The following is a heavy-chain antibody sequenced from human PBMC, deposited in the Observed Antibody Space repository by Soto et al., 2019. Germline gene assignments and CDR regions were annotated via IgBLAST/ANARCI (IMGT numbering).Heavy chain of an antibody. CDR3: ARNDDWFDP. J-gene: IGHJ5*02. V-gene: IGHV4-39*02. D-gene: IGHD3-16*01. CDR1: GDSMTSPPYY. Sequence: SETLSLTCNVSGDSMTSPPYYWGWIRQPPGKGLEWIGTVYYSWATYYNPSLRGRLTVSADTSKNYFSLRLTSVTAADTAVYYCARNDDWFDPWGQGILVTVSS. CDR2: VYYSWAT.